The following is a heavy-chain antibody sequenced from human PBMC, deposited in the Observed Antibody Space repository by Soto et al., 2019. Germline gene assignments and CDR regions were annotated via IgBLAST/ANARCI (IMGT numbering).Heavy chain of an antibody. Sequence: GASVKVSCKASGYTFNSYYMHWVRQAPGQGLEWMGIINPRGGSTSYAQQFQGTVTMTSDTSTRTVYMELSSLRSEDTAVYYCARDSGDSSGYSFDYWGQGTRVTVSS. D-gene: IGHD3-22*01. V-gene: IGHV1-46*02. CDR1: GYTFNSYY. CDR2: INPRGGST. CDR3: ARDSGDSSGYSFDY. J-gene: IGHJ4*02.